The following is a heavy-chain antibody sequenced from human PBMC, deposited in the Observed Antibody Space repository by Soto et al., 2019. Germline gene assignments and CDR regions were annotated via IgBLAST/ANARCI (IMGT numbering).Heavy chain of an antibody. CDR3: ARHAAYSSSWYQRAFDI. CDR2: IYYSESA. D-gene: IGHD6-13*01. J-gene: IGHJ3*02. CDR1: GGSISSSSYY. V-gene: IGHV4-39*01. Sequence: QLQLQESGPGLVKPSETLSLTCTVSGGSISSSSYYWGWIRQPPGKGLEWIGTIYYSESAYDNPSLKSRVTISVDTSKNQFSLKLSSVTAADTAVYYCARHAAYSSSWYQRAFDIWGQGTMVTVSS.